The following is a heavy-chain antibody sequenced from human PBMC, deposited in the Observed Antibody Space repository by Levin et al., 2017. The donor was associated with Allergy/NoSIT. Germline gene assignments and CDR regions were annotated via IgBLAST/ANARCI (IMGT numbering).Heavy chain of an antibody. CDR3: ARSGRTWLRLRGFDY. Sequence: PSETLSLTCTVSGGSISSGGYYWSWVRQHPGKGLEWIGYVYNSGNTFYNPSLASRVSISVDTSKNQFSLNLTSVTAADTAVYYCARSGRTWLRLRGFDYWGQGTLVTVSP. CDR2: VYNSGNT. J-gene: IGHJ4*02. CDR1: GGSISSGGYY. V-gene: IGHV4-31*03. D-gene: IGHD5-12*01.